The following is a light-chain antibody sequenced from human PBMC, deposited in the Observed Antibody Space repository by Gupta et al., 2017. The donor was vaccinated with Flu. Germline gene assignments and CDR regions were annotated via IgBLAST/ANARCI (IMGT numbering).Light chain of an antibody. Sequence: QSALTQPRSVSGSRGRSDTIACTGTSSDVGGYNYVSWYQQHQGKAPKLMIYDGSTRPAGVPDRSAASKSGTTAFITISGLQADDEAYYYYCSHAGSDTVVFGGGTKLTVL. CDR3: CSHAGSDTVV. J-gene: IGLJ3*02. V-gene: IGLV2-11*01. CDR1: SSDVGGYNY. CDR2: DGS.